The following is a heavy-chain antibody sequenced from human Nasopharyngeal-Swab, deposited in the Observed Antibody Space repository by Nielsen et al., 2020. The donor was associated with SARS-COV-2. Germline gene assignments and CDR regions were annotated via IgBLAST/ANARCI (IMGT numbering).Heavy chain of an antibody. Sequence: GGSLRLSCAASGFTFNNYNFNWVRQAPGKGLEWVSSISSSSSYTYYADSVKGRFTISRDNAKNSLYLQMNSLRAEDTVVYYCARDGLDYDFWSAYFMDVWGQGTTVTVSS. CDR1: GFTFNNYN. V-gene: IGHV3-21*01. CDR2: ISSSSSYT. CDR3: ARDGLDYDFWSAYFMDV. D-gene: IGHD3-3*01. J-gene: IGHJ6*02.